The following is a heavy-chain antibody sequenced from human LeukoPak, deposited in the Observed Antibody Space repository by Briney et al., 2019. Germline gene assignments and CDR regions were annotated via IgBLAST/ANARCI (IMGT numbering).Heavy chain of an antibody. J-gene: IGHJ3*02. Sequence: GGSLRLSCAASGFTFSRYSMNWVRQAPGKGLEWVASISGTSIYIYYRDSVKGRFTISRDNANSPLYLQMNSLRAEDTAVYYCARDLSYSRDDAFDIWGQGTMVTVSS. V-gene: IGHV3-21*01. CDR2: ISGTSIYI. D-gene: IGHD1-26*01. CDR1: GFTFSRYS. CDR3: ARDLSYSRDDAFDI.